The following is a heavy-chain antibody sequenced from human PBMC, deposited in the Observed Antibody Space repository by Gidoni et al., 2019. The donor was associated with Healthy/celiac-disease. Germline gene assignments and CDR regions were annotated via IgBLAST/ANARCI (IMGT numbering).Heavy chain of an antibody. CDR2: ISYDGSNK. J-gene: IGHJ4*02. CDR3: AKDSQRGLRPYYFDY. V-gene: IGHV3-30*18. Sequence: QVQLVESGGGVVQPGRSLRLSCAASGFTFSSYGMHWVRQAPGKGLEWVAVISYDGSNKYYADSVKGRFTTSRDNSKNTLYLQMNSLRAEDTAVYYCAKDSQRGLRPYYFDYWGQGTLVTVSS. CDR1: GFTFSSYG. D-gene: IGHD5-18*01.